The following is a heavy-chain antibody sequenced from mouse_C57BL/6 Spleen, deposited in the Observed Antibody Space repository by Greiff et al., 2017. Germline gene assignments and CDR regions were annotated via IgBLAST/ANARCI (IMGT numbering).Heavy chain of an antibody. CDR2: IRSKSNNYAT. D-gene: IGHD2-4*01. Sequence: VQLKESGGGLVQPKGSLKLSCAASGFSFNTYAMNWVRQAPGKGLEWVARIRSKSNNYATYYADSVKDRFTISRDDSESMLYLQMNNLKTEDTAMYYCVSSDYDNDSSLAYWGQGTLVTVSS. CDR3: VSSDYDNDSSLAY. V-gene: IGHV10-1*01. CDR1: GFSFNTYA. J-gene: IGHJ3*01.